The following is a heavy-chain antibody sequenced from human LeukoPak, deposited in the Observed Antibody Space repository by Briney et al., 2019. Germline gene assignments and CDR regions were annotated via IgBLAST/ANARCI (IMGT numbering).Heavy chain of an antibody. Sequence: GGSLRLSCVASGFTFTDYFMSWVRQAPGKGLEWVASIKHNGGEKYYVDSVKGRFTISRDNAKNSLYLEMSSLRVEDTAVYYCARDRGWRTSGYYLYHFDYWGQGTLVTVSS. V-gene: IGHV3-7*01. J-gene: IGHJ4*02. CDR1: GFTFTDYF. CDR2: IKHNGGEK. CDR3: ARDRGWRTSGYYLYHFDY. D-gene: IGHD3-22*01.